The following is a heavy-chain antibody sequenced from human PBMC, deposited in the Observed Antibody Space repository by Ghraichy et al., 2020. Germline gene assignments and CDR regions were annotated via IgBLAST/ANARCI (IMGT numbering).Heavy chain of an antibody. CDR2: TYYGGTT. CDR3: VRGLNTFDV. D-gene: IGHD2/OR15-2a*01. Sequence: SETLSLTCTVSGGSISTYGYYWGWIRQPPGKGLEWIGSTYYGGTTHYNPSLKSRATISVDTSKNQFSLSLRSMTAADTAVYYCVRGLNTFDVWGQPTKVTVSS. V-gene: IGHV4-39*01. J-gene: IGHJ3*01. CDR1: GGSISTYGYY.